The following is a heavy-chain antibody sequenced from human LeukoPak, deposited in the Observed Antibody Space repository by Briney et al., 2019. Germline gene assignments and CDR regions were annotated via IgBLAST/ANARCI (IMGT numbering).Heavy chain of an antibody. V-gene: IGHV4-59*08. D-gene: IGHD1-14*01. CDR3: ARLDHTKNDWFDL. CDR1: GGSISSYY. CDR2: IYYSGST. J-gene: IGHJ5*02. Sequence: PSETLSLTCTVSGGSISSYYWSWIRQPPGKGLEWIGYIYYSGSTNYNPSLKSRVTISVDTSKNQFSLKLGSVTAADTAVYYCARLDHTKNDWFDLWGQGTLVTVSS.